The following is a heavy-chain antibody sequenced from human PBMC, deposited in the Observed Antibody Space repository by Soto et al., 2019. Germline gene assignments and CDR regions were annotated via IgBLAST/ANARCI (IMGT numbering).Heavy chain of an antibody. CDR2: IYYSWST. CDR3: ARQGEGYDFWSGYLAGGMDV. CDR1: GGSISSSSYY. Sequence: XGTLSLTCTVSGGSISSSSYYWGWIRQPPGKGLEWIGSIYYSWSTYYNPSLKSRVTISVDTSKNQFSLKLSSVTAADTAVYYCARQGEGYDFWSGYLAGGMDVWGQGTTVTVSS. V-gene: IGHV4-39*01. D-gene: IGHD3-3*01. J-gene: IGHJ6*02.